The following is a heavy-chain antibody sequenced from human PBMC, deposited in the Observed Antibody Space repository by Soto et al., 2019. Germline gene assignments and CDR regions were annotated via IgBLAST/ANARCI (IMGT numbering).Heavy chain of an antibody. D-gene: IGHD3-22*01. CDR3: ARVGPWVPYYYDSSPYTFENWFDP. V-gene: IGHV4-38-2*01. Sequence: QVQLQESGPGLVKASETLSLTCAVSGYSISSGYYWGWLRQPPGKGLEWIGSIDHGGSTYYNPSLNSRVTLSIDMTNNHVSLILNSVTAADTAVYYCARVGPWVPYYYDSSPYTFENWFDPWGQGTLVTVSS. CDR2: IDHGGST. CDR1: GYSISSGYY. J-gene: IGHJ5*02.